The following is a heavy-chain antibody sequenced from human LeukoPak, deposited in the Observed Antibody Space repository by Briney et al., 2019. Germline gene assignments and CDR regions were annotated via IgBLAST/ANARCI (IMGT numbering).Heavy chain of an antibody. CDR1: GFTFSSYS. J-gene: IGHJ4*02. V-gene: IGHV3-21*01. Sequence: GGSLRLSCAASGFTFSSYSMNWVRQAPGKGLEWVSSISSSSSYIYYADSVKGRFTISRDNAKNSLYLQMNSLRAEDTAVYYCAKAVAGTLNYFDYWGQGTLVTVSS. D-gene: IGHD6-19*01. CDR3: AKAVAGTLNYFDY. CDR2: ISSSSSYI.